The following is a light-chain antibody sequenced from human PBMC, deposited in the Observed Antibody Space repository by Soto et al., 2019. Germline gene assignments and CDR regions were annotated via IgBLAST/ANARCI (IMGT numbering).Light chain of an antibody. Sequence: DIQMTQSPSSLSASVGDRVTITCRASQSISSYLNWYQQKPGKAPKLLIYAASSLQSGVPSRFSGRGSGTLFTLTISSLQPNDFASYYCQQYDTYPYAFGQGTKVDIK. CDR2: AAS. V-gene: IGKV1-39*01. CDR3: QQYDTYPYA. CDR1: QSISSY. J-gene: IGKJ2*01.